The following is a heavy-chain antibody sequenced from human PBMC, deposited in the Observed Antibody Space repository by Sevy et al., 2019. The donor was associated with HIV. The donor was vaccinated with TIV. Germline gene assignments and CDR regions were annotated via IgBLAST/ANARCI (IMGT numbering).Heavy chain of an antibody. CDR1: GGSISSYY. D-gene: IGHD6-6*01. CDR3: ARNSIAPRSWYFDL. CDR2: LYYRGRT. V-gene: IGHV4-59*01. J-gene: IGHJ2*01. Sequence: SEILSLTCTVSGGSISSYYWSWIRQPPGKGLEWIGYLYYRGRTNYNPSLKSRLTISVDTSKNQCYLKLSSVTAADTAHYYCARNSIAPRSWYFDLWGRGTLVTVSS.